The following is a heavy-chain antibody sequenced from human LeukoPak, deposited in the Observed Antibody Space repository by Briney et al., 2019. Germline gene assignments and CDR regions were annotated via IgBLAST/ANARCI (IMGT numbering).Heavy chain of an antibody. CDR1: GGSISSYY. V-gene: IGHV4-59*01. Sequence: SETLSLTRTVSGGSISSYYWTWIRQPPGKGLEWIGYIYYGGSTNYNPSLKSRVTISVDTSKNQFSLRLSSVTAADTAVYYCARESRVVPYYFDYWGQGTLVTVSS. CDR2: IYYGGST. CDR3: ARESRVVPYYFDY. J-gene: IGHJ4*02. D-gene: IGHD3-3*01.